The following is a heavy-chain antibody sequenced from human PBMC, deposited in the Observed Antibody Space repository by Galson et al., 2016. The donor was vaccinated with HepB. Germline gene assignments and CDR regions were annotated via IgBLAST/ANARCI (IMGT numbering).Heavy chain of an antibody. CDR1: GDSVTSRFYY. V-gene: IGHV4-39*01. CDR2: SHSSGST. CDR3: ASHCGYLTTVTNDSFDV. Sequence: SETLSLTCTVSGDSVTSRFYYWGWIRQPPGKGLEWIGSSHSSGSTNNSPSPKSRVTISVDTSQDQFSLKVNSVTAADTAVYYCASHCGYLTTVTNDSFDVWGQGTMVTVSS. D-gene: IGHD4-17*01. J-gene: IGHJ3*01.